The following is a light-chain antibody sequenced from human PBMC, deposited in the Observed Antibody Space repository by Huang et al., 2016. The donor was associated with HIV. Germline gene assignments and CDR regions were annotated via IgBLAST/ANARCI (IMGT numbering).Light chain of an antibody. J-gene: IGKJ5*01. Sequence: DIQMTQSPSSLSASVGDRVTITCRTSQSINTYLNWYQQKPGTSPILLIYAASSLQSGVPSRFRGIGSGTDFALTISSLQPEDFATYYCQQTYSTITFGQGTRLEIK. CDR2: AAS. CDR3: QQTYSTIT. V-gene: IGKV1-39*01. CDR1: QSINTY.